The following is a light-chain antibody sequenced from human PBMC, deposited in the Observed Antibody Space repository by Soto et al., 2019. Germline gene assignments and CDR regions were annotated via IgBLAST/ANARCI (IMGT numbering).Light chain of an antibody. J-gene: IGKJ5*01. CDR3: QQYYNWPRT. CDR2: GAS. V-gene: IGKV3-15*01. CDR1: QNIHTN. Sequence: ELLMTQSPATLSVSPGERATLSCRAGQNIHTNLAWYQQKPGQAPRLLFYGASTGATGLPARFSGSGSWTEFTLTINSLQAEDWAVYYGQQYYNWPRTFGQGTRLEIK.